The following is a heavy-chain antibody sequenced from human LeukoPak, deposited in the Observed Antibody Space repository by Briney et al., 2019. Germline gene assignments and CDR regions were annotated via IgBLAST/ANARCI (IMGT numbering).Heavy chain of an antibody. D-gene: IGHD6-6*01. CDR1: GGTFSSYA. CDR2: IIPIFGTA. J-gene: IGHJ6*03. V-gene: IGHV1-69*05. CDR3: ARGYSSSSAGRYYYYMDV. Sequence: ASVKVSCKASGGTFSSYAISWVRQAPGQGLEWMGGIIPIFGTANYAQKFQGRVTITTDESTSTAYMELSSLRSEDTAVYYCARGYSSSSAGRYYYYMDVWGKGTTVTVSS.